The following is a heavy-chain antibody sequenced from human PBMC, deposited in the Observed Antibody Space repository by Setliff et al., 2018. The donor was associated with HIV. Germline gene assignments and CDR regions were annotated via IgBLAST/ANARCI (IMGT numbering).Heavy chain of an antibody. Sequence: VKVSCKASGYTFTSYAVNWVRQAPGQGLEWVGWIHTNTGDPTYAQGFTGRFVFSFDTSVSTAYLQISGLKAEDTAVYYCATRGEQLYFYGMDVWGQGTTVTAP. D-gene: IGHD1-26*01. CDR3: ATRGEQLYFYGMDV. V-gene: IGHV7-4-1*02. J-gene: IGHJ6*02. CDR1: GYTFTSYA. CDR2: IHTNTGDP.